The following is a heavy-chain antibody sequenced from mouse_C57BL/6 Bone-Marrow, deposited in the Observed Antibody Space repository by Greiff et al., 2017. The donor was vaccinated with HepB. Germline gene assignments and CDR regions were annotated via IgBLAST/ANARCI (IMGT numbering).Heavy chain of an antibody. V-gene: IGHV1-59*01. J-gene: IGHJ4*01. CDR3: ARDYDGSSYVADYAMDY. CDR1: GYTFTSYW. Sequence: QVQLQQPGAELVRPGTSVKLSCKASGYTFTSYWMHWVKQRPGQGLEWIGVIDPSDSYTNYNQKFKGKATLTVDTSSSTAYMQLSSLTSEDSAVYYCARDYDGSSYVADYAMDYWGQGTSVTVSS. D-gene: IGHD1-1*01. CDR2: IDPSDSYT.